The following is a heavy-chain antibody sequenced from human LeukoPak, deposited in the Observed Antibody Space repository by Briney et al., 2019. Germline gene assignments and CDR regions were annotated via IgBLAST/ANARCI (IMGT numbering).Heavy chain of an antibody. V-gene: IGHV3-7*01. CDR1: GFTLNRYW. CDR2: ISEDGGER. CDR3: ARGGNLEN. Sequence: GGSLRLSCAASGFTLNRYWMSWVRQAPGKGLEWVANISEDGGERHYVDSVKGRFTISRDNAKNSLYLQMNSLRAEDTAVYYCARGGNLENWGGGTLVTVSS. J-gene: IGHJ4*02. D-gene: IGHD1-14*01.